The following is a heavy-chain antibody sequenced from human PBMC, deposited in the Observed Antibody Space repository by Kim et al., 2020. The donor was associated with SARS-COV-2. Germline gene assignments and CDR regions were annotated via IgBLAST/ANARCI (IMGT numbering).Heavy chain of an antibody. CDR3: AKGLEMATSRHWYFDL. J-gene: IGHJ2*01. CDR2: ISWNSGSI. Sequence: GGSLRLSCAASGFTFDDYAMHWVRQAPGKGLEWVSGISWNSGSIGYADSVKGRFTISRDNAKNSLYLQMNSLRAEDTALYYCAKGLEMATSRHWYFDLWGRGTLVTVSS. V-gene: IGHV3-9*01. D-gene: IGHD5-12*01. CDR1: GFTFDDYA.